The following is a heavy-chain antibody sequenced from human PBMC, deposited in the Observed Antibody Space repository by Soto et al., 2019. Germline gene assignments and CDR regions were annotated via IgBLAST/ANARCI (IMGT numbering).Heavy chain of an antibody. CDR3: AKDKSVYFDI. V-gene: IGHV3-30*18. CDR2: ISYDGSNK. CDR1: GFTFSSYG. J-gene: IGHJ3*02. Sequence: QVQLVESEGGVVQPERSLRLSCAASGFTFSSYGMHWVRQAPGKGLEWVAVISYDGSNKYYADSVKGRFTISRDNSKNTLYLQMNSLRAEDTAVYYCAKDKSVYFDIWGQGTMVTVSS.